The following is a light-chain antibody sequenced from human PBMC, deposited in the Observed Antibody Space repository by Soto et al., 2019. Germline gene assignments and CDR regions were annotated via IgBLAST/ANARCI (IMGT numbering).Light chain of an antibody. CDR1: SSDVVGYNY. J-gene: IGLJ1*01. V-gene: IGLV2-14*01. CDR3: SSYTSSSTLLYV. CDR2: DVS. Sequence: QSALTQPASVSGSPGQSTTISCTGTSSDVVGYNYVSWYQQHPGKAPKLMIYDVSNRPSGVSNRFSGSKSGNTASLTISGLQAEDEADYYCSSYTSSSTLLYVFGTGNKVTVL.